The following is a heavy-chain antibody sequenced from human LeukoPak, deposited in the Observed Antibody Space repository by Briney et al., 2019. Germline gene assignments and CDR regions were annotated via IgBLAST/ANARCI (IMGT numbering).Heavy chain of an antibody. CDR3: ARESTAGDYVDY. Sequence: PGGSLRLSCTVSGFTVSSNSMSWVRQAPGKGLEWVSSISSSSSYIYYADSVKGRFTISRDNAKNSLYLQMNSLRAEDTAVYYCARESTAGDYVDYWGQGTLVTVSS. D-gene: IGHD2-8*02. V-gene: IGHV3-21*01. CDR2: ISSSSSYI. J-gene: IGHJ4*02. CDR1: GFTVSSNS.